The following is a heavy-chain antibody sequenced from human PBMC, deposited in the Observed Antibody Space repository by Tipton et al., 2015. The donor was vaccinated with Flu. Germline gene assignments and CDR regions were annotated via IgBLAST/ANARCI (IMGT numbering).Heavy chain of an antibody. CDR3: ANFDGAP. J-gene: IGHJ5*01. V-gene: IGHV3-23*01. CDR1: GFTFSSYA. CDR2: ISDSGGST. Sequence: GSLRLSCAASGFTFSSYAMSWVRQAPGKGRVWVSGISDSGGSTYYADSVKGRFTISRDNSKNTMNLQMNSLRVEDTAVYYCANFDGAPWGQGTLVTVSS. D-gene: IGHD4-17*01.